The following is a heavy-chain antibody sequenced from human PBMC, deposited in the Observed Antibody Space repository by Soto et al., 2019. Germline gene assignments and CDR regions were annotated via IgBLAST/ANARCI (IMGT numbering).Heavy chain of an antibody. V-gene: IGHV3-23*01. CDR3: AKDRNYPRDQFHY. J-gene: IGHJ4*02. Sequence: GSLRLSCATSGFTFSNYALSCVRQAPGKGPEWVSAISANGQGIYYADSVRGRFTISRDNSKNTIFLHMDSLRAEDTAVYYCAKDRNYPRDQFHYWGQGTLVTVSS. D-gene: IGHD1-7*01. CDR1: GFTFSNYA. CDR2: ISANGQGI.